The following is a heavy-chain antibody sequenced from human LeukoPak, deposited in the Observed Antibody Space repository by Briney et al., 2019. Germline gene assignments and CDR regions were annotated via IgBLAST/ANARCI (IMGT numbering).Heavy chain of an antibody. CDR3: AKDSYVWGSYRYWFDY. J-gene: IGHJ4*02. CDR2: IKQDGSEK. CDR1: GFTFSSYW. D-gene: IGHD3-16*02. Sequence: GGSLRLSCAASGFTFSSYWMSWVRQAPGKGLEWVANIKQDGSEKYYVDSVKGRFTISRDNAKNSLYLQMNSLRAEDTAVYYCAKDSYVWGSYRYWFDYWGQGTLVTVSS. V-gene: IGHV3-7*01.